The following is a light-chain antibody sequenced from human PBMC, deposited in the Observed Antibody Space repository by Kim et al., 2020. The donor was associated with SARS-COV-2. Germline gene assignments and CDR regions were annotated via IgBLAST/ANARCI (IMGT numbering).Light chain of an antibody. CDR1: KLGDKY. V-gene: IGLV3-1*01. Sequence: SYDLTQPPSVSVSPGQTASITCSGDKLGDKYACWYQQKPGQSPVLVIYQDSKRPSGIPERFSGSNSGHTATLTISGTQAMDEADYYCQAWDSSTWVFGGGTKVTVL. CDR2: QDS. CDR3: QAWDSSTWV. J-gene: IGLJ3*02.